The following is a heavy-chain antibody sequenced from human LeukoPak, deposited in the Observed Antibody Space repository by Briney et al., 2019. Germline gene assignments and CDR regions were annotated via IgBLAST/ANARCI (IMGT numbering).Heavy chain of an antibody. CDR3: ASFRRDGYNNFDY. CDR1: GFTFSSYG. J-gene: IGHJ4*02. V-gene: IGHV3-30*03. D-gene: IGHD5-24*01. CDR2: ISYDGSNK. Sequence: GGSLRLSCAASGFTFSSYGMHWVRQAPGKGLEWVAVISYDGSNKYYADSVKGRFTISRDNSKNTLYLQMNSLRAEDTAVYYCASFRRDGYNNFDYWGQGTLVTVSS.